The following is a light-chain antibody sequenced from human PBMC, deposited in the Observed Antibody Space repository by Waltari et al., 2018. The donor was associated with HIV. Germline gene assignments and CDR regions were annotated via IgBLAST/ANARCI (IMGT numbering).Light chain of an antibody. J-gene: IGLJ2*01. Sequence: QSVLTQSHSASGTPGQRVIISCSGSSSNIGSNSVNWYQQLPGTAPKLLIYSNNERPSGVPDRFSGSKSGTSASLAISGLQSEDEADYHCAAWDDSLNGPVFGGGTKLTVL. CDR3: AAWDDSLNGPV. V-gene: IGLV1-44*01. CDR2: SNN. CDR1: SSNIGSNS.